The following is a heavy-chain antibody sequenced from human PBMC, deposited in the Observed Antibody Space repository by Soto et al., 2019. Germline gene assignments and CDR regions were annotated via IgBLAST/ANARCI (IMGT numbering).Heavy chain of an antibody. CDR2: IYYSGRT. Sequence: SETLSLTCTVSGGSISSSSYYWGWIRQPPGKGLEWIGSIYYSGRTYYNPSLKSRVTISVDTSKNQFSLKLSSVTAADTAVYYCASEQGIQLWSTGFDYWGQGTLVTVSS. CDR1: GGSISSSSYY. V-gene: IGHV4-39*01. D-gene: IGHD5-18*01. J-gene: IGHJ4*02. CDR3: ASEQGIQLWSTGFDY.